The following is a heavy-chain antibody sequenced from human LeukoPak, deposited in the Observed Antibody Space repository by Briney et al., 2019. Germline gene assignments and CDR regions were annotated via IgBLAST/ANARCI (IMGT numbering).Heavy chain of an antibody. Sequence: GGSLRLSCAASGFTFTNTWMSWVRQAPGKGLEWVGRIKSKTDGGTTDYAAPVKDRFTVSRDDSKDTLYLQMSGLKAENTAVYYCTTNAGSYGIDVWGQGTMVTVSS. J-gene: IGHJ3*01. CDR2: IKSKTDGGTT. CDR1: GFTFTNTW. V-gene: IGHV3-15*01. CDR3: TTNAGSYGIDV. D-gene: IGHD1-26*01.